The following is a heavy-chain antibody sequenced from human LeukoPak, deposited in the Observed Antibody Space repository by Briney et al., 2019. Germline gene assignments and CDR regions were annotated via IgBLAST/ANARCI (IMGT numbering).Heavy chain of an antibody. CDR2: ISAYNGNT. D-gene: IGHD6-13*01. Sequence: ASVKVSCKASGYTFTSYGISWVRQAPGQGLEWMGWISAYNGNTSYAQKFQGRVTMTRDTSTSTVYMELSSLRSEDTAVYYCARVSPSAAGNDYWGQGTLVTVSS. V-gene: IGHV1-18*01. J-gene: IGHJ4*02. CDR1: GYTFTSYG. CDR3: ARVSPSAAGNDY.